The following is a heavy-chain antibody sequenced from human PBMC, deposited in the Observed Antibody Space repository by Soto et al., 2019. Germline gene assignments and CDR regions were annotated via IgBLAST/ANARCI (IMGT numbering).Heavy chain of an antibody. J-gene: IGHJ6*02. Sequence: QVNLVQSGAEVKKPGASVKVSCKASGYTFTNYDINWVRQAPGQGLEWMGWISTYTGNTNYAQKLQGRVTMTTDTPKRSAYMELRSLRSDDTAVYYCARGYYYGSGRPTPGGMDVWGQGTTVTGSS. CDR3: ARGYYYGSGRPTPGGMDV. V-gene: IGHV1-18*01. D-gene: IGHD3-10*01. CDR2: ISTYTGNT. CDR1: GYTFTNYD.